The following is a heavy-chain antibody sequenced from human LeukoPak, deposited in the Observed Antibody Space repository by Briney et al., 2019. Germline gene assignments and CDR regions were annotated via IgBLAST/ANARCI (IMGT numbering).Heavy chain of an antibody. CDR2: IYYSGST. CDR1: GGSISSGGYY. Sequence: SETLSLTCTVSGGSISSGGYYWSWIRQHPGKGLEWIGYIYYSGSTYYNPSLKSRVTISVDTSKNQFSLKLSFVTAADTAVYYCAREGSSNHYFDYWGQGTLVTVSS. CDR3: AREGSSNHYFDY. V-gene: IGHV4-31*03. J-gene: IGHJ4*02. D-gene: IGHD6-6*01.